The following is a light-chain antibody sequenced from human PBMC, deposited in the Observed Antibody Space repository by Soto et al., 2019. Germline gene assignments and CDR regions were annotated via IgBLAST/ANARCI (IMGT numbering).Light chain of an antibody. Sequence: DSQMTQSPSSVSASVGDRVNITCRASQGISNWLAWYQQKPGQAPKLLIFHATTLQSGVPSRFSGSGSGTDFTLTISSLQPEDFATYFCQQTHSSPYTFGQGTKLEIK. J-gene: IGKJ2*01. CDR3: QQTHSSPYT. CDR1: QGISNW. CDR2: HAT. V-gene: IGKV1D-12*01.